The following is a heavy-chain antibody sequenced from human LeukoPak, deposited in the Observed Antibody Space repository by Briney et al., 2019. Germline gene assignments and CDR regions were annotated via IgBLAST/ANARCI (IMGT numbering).Heavy chain of an antibody. J-gene: IGHJ6*02. CDR2: IYYSGST. V-gene: IGHV4-31*03. CDR3: ARARYSTSSYYYDMDV. D-gene: IGHD6-6*01. Sequence: TLSLTCTVSGGSISSGGNYWSWIRQHPGKGLEWIGYIYYSGSTYYNPSLESRVTILVDTSKNQFSLKLNSVTAADTAVYYCARARYSTSSYYYDMDVWGQGTTVTVSS. CDR1: GGSISSGGNY.